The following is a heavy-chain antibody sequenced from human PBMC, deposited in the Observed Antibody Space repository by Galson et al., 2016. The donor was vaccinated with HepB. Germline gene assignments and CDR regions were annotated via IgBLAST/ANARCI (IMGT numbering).Heavy chain of an antibody. V-gene: IGHV7-4-1*02. Sequence: SVKVSCKASGYTFTSCAMNWVRQAPGQGLEWMGWINTDTGNPTYVQGFTGRFVFSLDTSVSTAYLQISSLKPEDTAVYYCARDPRGSAWGGIDSWGQGTLVTVSS. D-gene: IGHD6-19*01. J-gene: IGHJ4*02. CDR2: INTDTGNP. CDR3: ARDPRGSAWGGIDS. CDR1: GYTFTSCA.